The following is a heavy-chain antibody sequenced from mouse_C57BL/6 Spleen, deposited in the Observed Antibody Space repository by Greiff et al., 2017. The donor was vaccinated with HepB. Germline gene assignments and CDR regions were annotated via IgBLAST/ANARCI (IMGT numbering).Heavy chain of an antibody. D-gene: IGHD3-3*01. Sequence: VKLMESGAELVRPGASVTLSCKASGYTFTDYEMHWVKQTPVHGLEWIGAIDPETGGTAYNQKFKGKAILTADKSSSTAYMELRSLTSEDSAVYYCTGLAWFAYWGQGTLVTVSA. CDR2: IDPETGGT. V-gene: IGHV1-15*01. J-gene: IGHJ3*01. CDR3: TGLAWFAY. CDR1: GYTFTDYE.